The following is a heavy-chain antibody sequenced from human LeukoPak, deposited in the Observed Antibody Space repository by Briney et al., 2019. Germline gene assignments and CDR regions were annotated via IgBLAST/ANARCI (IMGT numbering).Heavy chain of an antibody. V-gene: IGHV3-33*01. CDR2: IWYDGSNK. CDR3: ASPMAYGDYEFDY. D-gene: IGHD4-17*01. CDR1: GLTFSSYG. J-gene: IGHJ4*02. Sequence: GGSLRLSCAASGLTFSSYGMHWVRQAPGKGLEWVAVIWYDGSNKYYADSVKGRFTISRDNSKNTLYLQMNSLRAEDTAVYYCASPMAYGDYEFDYWGQGTLVTVSS.